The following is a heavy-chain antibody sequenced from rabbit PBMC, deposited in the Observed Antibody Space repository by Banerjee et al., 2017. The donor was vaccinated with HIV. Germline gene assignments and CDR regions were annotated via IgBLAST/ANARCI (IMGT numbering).Heavy chain of an antibody. J-gene: IGHJ4*01. CDR1: GFSFSNKYV. V-gene: IGHV1S45*01. D-gene: IGHD4-1*01. CDR3: ARDLAGVIGWNFNF. CDR2: IDTGSSGRT. Sequence: QEQLEESGGDLVQPEGSLTLTCTASGFSFSNKYVMCWVRQAPGKGLEWIACIDTGSSGRTYYASWAKGRFTISKTSSTTVTLQMTSLTAADTATYFCARDLAGVIGWNFNFWGPGTLVTVS.